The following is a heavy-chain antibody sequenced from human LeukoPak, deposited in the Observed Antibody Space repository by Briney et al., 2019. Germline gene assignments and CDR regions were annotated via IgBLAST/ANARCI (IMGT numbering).Heavy chain of an antibody. CDR1: GDSVSSNSAA. CDR3: ARDTGGGSGRVNWIDT. D-gene: IGHD3-10*01. Sequence: SQTPSLTCAISGDSVSSNSAAWNWSRQSPSRGLEWLGRTYYRSKTYNDYAVSVKSRITINPDTSKNQFSLQLNSVTPEDTAVYYCARDTGGGSGRVNWIDTWGQGTLVTVSS. V-gene: IGHV6-1*01. J-gene: IGHJ5*02. CDR2: TYYRSKTYN.